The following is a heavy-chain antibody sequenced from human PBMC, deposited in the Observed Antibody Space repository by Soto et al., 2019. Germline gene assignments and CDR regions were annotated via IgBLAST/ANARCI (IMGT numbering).Heavy chain of an antibody. CDR2: TIPMFGTP. D-gene: IGHD4-17*01. J-gene: IGHJ6*02. Sequence: QVQLVQSGAEMQQPGASVRVSCKASGGTFSKYAFSWVRQAPGQGLEWLGGTIPMFGTPNYAQKFQGRVAISADESTATVYMELSSLRSEDTAVYFCARPLRDINYCYGMAVWGQGTTVTVSS. CDR3: ARPLRDINYCYGMAV. CDR1: GGTFSKYA. V-gene: IGHV1-69*01.